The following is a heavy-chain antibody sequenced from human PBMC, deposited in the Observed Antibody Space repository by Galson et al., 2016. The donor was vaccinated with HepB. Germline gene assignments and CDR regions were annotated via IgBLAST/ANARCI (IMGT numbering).Heavy chain of an antibody. V-gene: IGHV4-39*01. J-gene: IGHJ4*02. CDR2: IYYSGST. Sequence: SETLSLTCTVSGGSISSSSYYWGWIRQPPGKGLEWIGSIYYSGSTYYNPSLKSRVTISVDTSKNQFSLKLSSVTAGDTAVYYCAGRAATYDSSGYYYGADGDYWGQGTLVTVSS. CDR3: AGRAATYDSSGYYYGADGDY. CDR1: GGSISSSSYY. D-gene: IGHD3-22*01.